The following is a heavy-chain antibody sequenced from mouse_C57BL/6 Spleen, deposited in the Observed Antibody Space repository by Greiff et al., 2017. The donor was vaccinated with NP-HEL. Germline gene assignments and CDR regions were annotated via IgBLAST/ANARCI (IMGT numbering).Heavy chain of an antibody. CDR2: IYPGDGDT. J-gene: IGHJ2*01. Sequence: VQLQQSGPELVKPGASVKISCKASGYAFSSSWMNWVKQRPGKGLEWIGRIYPGDGDTNYNGKFKGKATLTADKSSSTAYMQLSSLTSEDSAVYFCARDYYGSGDYWGQGTTLTVSS. V-gene: IGHV1-82*01. CDR3: ARDYYGSGDY. CDR1: GYAFSSSW. D-gene: IGHD1-1*01.